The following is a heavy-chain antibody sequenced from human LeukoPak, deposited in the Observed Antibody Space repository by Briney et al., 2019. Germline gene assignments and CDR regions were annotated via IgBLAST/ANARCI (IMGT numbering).Heavy chain of an antibody. Sequence: SETLSLTCTVSGGSISNSPYYWGWIRQPPGKGLEWIGSIYYSGTTYYNPSLRSRVTISVDTSKNQFSLKVSSVTAADTAVYYCASADGYKIDYWGQGTLVTVSS. CDR1: GGSISNSPYY. CDR2: IYYSGTT. D-gene: IGHD5-24*01. V-gene: IGHV4-39*01. J-gene: IGHJ4*02. CDR3: ASADGYKIDY.